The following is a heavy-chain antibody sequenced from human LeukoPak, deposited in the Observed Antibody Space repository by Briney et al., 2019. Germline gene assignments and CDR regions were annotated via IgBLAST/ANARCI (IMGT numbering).Heavy chain of an antibody. V-gene: IGHV4-39*01. CDR3: ARYYYGSGSYIWFDP. D-gene: IGHD3-10*01. Sequence: SETLSLTCTVSGGSISSSSFHWGWVRQPPGKGLEWIGSLYYSGNTYYNPSLKSRVTISVDTSKSQFSLKLSSVTATDTAVYYCARYYYGSGSYIWFDPWGQGTLVTVSS. CDR2: LYYSGNT. CDR1: GGSISSSSFH. J-gene: IGHJ5*02.